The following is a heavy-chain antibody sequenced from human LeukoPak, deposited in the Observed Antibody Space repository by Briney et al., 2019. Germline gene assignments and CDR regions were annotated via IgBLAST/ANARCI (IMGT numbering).Heavy chain of an antibody. V-gene: IGHV1-46*01. CDR3: AREQVKVLRFLDDAFDI. CDR2: INPSGGST. J-gene: IGHJ3*02. D-gene: IGHD3-3*01. Sequence: GASVKVSCKASGYTFTTNYIHWVRQAPGQGLEWMGIINPSGGSTTYAQKFQGRVTMTRDTSTSTVYMELSSLRSEDTAVYYCAREQVKVLRFLDDAFDIWGHGTMVTVSS. CDR1: GYTFTTNY.